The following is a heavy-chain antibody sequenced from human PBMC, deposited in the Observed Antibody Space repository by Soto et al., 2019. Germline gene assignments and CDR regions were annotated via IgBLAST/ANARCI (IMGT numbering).Heavy chain of an antibody. CDR3: ARRMSGSYWPYYYYYYGMDV. D-gene: IGHD1-26*01. CDR2: INPNRGGT. CDR1: GYTFTGYY. J-gene: IGHJ6*02. Sequence: ASVKVSCKASGYTFTGYYMHWVRQAPGKGLEWMGWINPNRGGTNYAQKFQGRVTMTRDTSISTAYMELSRLRSDDTAVYYCARRMSGSYWPYYYYYYGMDVWGQGTTVTVSS. V-gene: IGHV1-2*02.